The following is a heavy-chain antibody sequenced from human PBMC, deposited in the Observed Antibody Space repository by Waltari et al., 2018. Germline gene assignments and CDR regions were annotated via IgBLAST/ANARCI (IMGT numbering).Heavy chain of an antibody. CDR3: NPGICDSCR. D-gene: IGHD2-2*01. CDR1: GFPVSNAW. Sequence: EVQLVESGGGLVKPGGSLRLSCAASGFPVSNAWMTWVRQAPGKGREWVGRIKSKTNGGTTDYAAPVKGRFTISRDDSKNTLYLQMNSLKTEDTAVYYCNPGICDSCRWGQGTLVTVSS. J-gene: IGHJ4*02. V-gene: IGHV3-15*01. CDR2: IKSKTNGGTT.